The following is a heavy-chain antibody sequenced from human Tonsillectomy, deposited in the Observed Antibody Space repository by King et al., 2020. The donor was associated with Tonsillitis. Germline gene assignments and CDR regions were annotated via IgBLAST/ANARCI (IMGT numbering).Heavy chain of an antibody. CDR1: GFTFSSYA. Sequence: DVQLVESGGGLVQPGGSLRLSCAASGFTFSSYAMSWVRQAPRKGLEWVSAISGSGGSTYYADSVKGRFTISRDNSKNTLYLQMNSLRAEDTAVYYCAKMGYDILTGYYYYFDYWGQGTLVTVSS. CDR2: ISGSGGST. V-gene: IGHV3-23*04. J-gene: IGHJ4*02. D-gene: IGHD3-9*01. CDR3: AKMGYDILTGYYYYFDY.